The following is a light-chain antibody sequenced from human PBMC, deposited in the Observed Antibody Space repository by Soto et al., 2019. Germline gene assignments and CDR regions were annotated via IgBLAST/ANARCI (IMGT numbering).Light chain of an antibody. CDR1: QSISTY. Sequence: DIQMTQSQSSLSASVGDRVTITCRASQSISTYLNWYQQKPGKAPKLLMYATSSLQSGVPSRFSGSGSGTDFTLTISSLQPEDFATYYCQQRYSPPWTFGQGTKVEIK. CDR3: QQRYSPPWT. J-gene: IGKJ1*01. CDR2: ATS. V-gene: IGKV1-39*01.